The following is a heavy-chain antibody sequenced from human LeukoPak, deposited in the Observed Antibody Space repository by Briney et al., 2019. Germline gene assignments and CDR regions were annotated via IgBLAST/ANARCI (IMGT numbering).Heavy chain of an antibody. D-gene: IGHD1-26*01. CDR1: GFTVNNYY. J-gene: IGHJ4*02. V-gene: IGHV3-53*01. CDR3: ARMFGGNYYGYYFDY. Sequence: GGSLRLSCAASGFTVNNYYMTWVRQAPGKGLECVSLLYSGGMTYYADSVKGRFTISTDTSKNTVNLQMNSLRAEDTAIYYCARMFGGNYYGYYFDYWGQGSMLTVSS. CDR2: LYSGGMT.